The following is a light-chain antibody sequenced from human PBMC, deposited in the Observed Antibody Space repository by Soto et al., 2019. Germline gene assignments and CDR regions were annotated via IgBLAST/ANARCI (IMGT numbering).Light chain of an antibody. V-gene: IGLV4-69*01. CDR2: LNSDGSH. Sequence: QPVLTQSPSASASLGASVKLTCTLSSGHSSYAIAWHQQQPEKGPRYLMKLNSDGSHSKGDGIPDRFSGSSSGAERYLTISSRQSEDQADYYWQTWGTGIHYGFGTGTKLTVL. CDR3: QTWGTGIHYG. CDR1: SGHSSYA. J-gene: IGLJ1*01.